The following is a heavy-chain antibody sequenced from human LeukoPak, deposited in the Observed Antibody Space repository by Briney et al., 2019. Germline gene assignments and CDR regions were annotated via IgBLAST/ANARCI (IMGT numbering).Heavy chain of an antibody. CDR1: GFTFSSYA. CDR3: AKDTSLLWFGESDY. Sequence: GRSLRLSCAASGFTFSSYAMSWVRQAPGKGLEWVSGISGSGGSTYYADSVKGRFTISRDNSKNTLHLQMNSLRADDTAAYYCAKDTSLLWFGESDYWGQGTLVTVSS. J-gene: IGHJ4*02. V-gene: IGHV3-23*01. CDR2: ISGSGGST. D-gene: IGHD3-10*01.